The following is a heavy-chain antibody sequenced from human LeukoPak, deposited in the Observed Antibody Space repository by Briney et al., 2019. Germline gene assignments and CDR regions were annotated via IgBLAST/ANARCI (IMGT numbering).Heavy chain of an antibody. CDR3: AKVRGALRCLEWSSREGYAFDI. D-gene: IGHD3-3*01. CDR1: GGTFSSYA. V-gene: IGHV1-69*05. CDR2: IIPIFGTA. Sequence: SVKVSCKASGGTFSSYAISWVRQAPGQGLEWMGGIIPIFGTANYAQKFQGRVTITTDESTSTAYMELSSLRSEDTDVYYCAKVRGALRCLEWSSREGYAFDIWGQGTMVTVSS. J-gene: IGHJ3*02.